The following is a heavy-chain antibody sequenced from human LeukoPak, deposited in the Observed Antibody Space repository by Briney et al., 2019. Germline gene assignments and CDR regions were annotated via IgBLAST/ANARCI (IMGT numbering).Heavy chain of an antibody. CDR2: ISSSGSTI. D-gene: IGHD5-12*01. CDR3: AREGGYSGYDSGYYFDY. Sequence: GGSLRLSCAASGFTFSSYEMNWVRQAPGKGLELVSYISSSGSTIYYADSVKGRFTISRDNAKNSLYLQMNSLRAEDTAVYYCAREGGYSGYDSGYYFDYWGQGTLVTVSS. CDR1: GFTFSSYE. J-gene: IGHJ4*02. V-gene: IGHV3-48*03.